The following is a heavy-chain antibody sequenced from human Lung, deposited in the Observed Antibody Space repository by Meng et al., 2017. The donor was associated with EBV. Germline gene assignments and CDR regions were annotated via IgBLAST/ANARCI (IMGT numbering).Heavy chain of an antibody. Sequence: VQIRQWGAGLLKPSEPLSLTCAVYGGSFSGYYWSWIRQPPGKGLEWIGEIDHSGSTNYNPSLKSRVTISEDTSKIQFSLRLTSVTAADTAVYFCARLLYNWNPYFAYWGQGILVTVSS. D-gene: IGHD1-20*01. CDR1: GGSFSGYY. CDR3: ARLLYNWNPYFAY. J-gene: IGHJ4*02. CDR2: IDHSGST. V-gene: IGHV4-34*01.